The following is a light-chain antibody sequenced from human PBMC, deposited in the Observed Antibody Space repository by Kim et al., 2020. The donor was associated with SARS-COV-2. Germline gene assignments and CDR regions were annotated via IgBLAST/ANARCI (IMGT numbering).Light chain of an antibody. CDR2: DVS. J-gene: IGLJ3*02. V-gene: IGLV2-14*01. CDR3: SSYTSSSTSWV. CDR1: SSDVGGYNY. Sequence: QSALTQPASVSGSHGQSITISCTGTSSDVGGYNYVSWYQQHPGKAPKLLIYDVSKRPSGVSNRFSGSKSGNTASLTISGLQAEAEADYNCSSYTSSSTSWVFGGGTQLTVL.